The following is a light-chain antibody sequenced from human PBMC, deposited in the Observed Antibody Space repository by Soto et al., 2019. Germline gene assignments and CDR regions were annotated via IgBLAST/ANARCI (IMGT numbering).Light chain of an antibody. CDR3: AAWDDSLSGPGV. CDR1: SSKIGSNY. J-gene: IGLJ3*02. V-gene: IGLV1-47*01. CDR2: RNN. Sequence: QSVLTQPPSASGTPGQRVTISCSGSSSKIGSNYVYWYQQLPGTAPKLLIYRNNQRPSGVPDRFSGSKSGTSASLAISGLRSEDEADYYCAAWDDSLSGPGVFGGGTKVTVL.